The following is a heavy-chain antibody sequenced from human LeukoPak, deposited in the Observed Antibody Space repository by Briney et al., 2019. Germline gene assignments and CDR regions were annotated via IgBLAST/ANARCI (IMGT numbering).Heavy chain of an antibody. CDR1: GDTFSSYA. D-gene: IGHD5-18*01. J-gene: IGHJ4*02. CDR3: ARSDTATLRRPNYYFAY. Sequence: ASVKVSCKASGDTFSSYAITWVRQAPGQGLEWMGGIIPIFNTSNYAQNFQGRVTITADESTSTAYMELSSLRSEDTAVYYCARSDTATLRRPNYYFAYWGQGTLVTVSS. V-gene: IGHV1-69*13. CDR2: IIPIFNTS.